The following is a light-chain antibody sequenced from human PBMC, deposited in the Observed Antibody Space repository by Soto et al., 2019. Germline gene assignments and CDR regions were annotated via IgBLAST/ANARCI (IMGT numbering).Light chain of an antibody. CDR1: QDISNY. V-gene: IGKV1-33*01. Sequence: DTQMTQSPSSLSASVGDRVTITCQSNQDISNYLNWYQQKPGKAPKLLVYDASKLQTGVPSRFSGTGYGTDFSFTISGLQPEDIATYYCQQYVTLPLAFGGGTKVQIK. CDR2: DAS. J-gene: IGKJ4*01. CDR3: QQYVTLPLA.